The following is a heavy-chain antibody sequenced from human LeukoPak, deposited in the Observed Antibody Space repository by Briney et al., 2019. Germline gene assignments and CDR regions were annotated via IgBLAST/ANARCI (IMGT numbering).Heavy chain of an antibody. Sequence: GGSLRLSCAASGFTVSSNYMSWVRQAPGKGLEWVSVIYSGGSTYYTDSVKGRFTISRDNSKNTLYLQMNSLRAEDTAVYYCPTLANQQLVYYYYYYYMDVWGKGTTVTVSS. CDR3: PTLANQQLVYYYYYYYMDV. CDR1: GFTVSSNY. CDR2: IYSGGST. J-gene: IGHJ6*03. V-gene: IGHV3-66*02. D-gene: IGHD6-13*01.